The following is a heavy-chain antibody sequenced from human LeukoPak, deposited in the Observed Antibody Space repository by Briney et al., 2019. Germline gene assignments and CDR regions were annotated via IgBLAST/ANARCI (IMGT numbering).Heavy chain of an antibody. CDR2: ISSSSSYI. J-gene: IGHJ4*02. CDR3: ARGRYYDSSRGFDY. V-gene: IGHV3-21*04. D-gene: IGHD3-22*01. Sequence: PGGSLGLSCAASGFTFSSYSMNWVRQAPGKGLEWVSSISSSSSYIYYADSVKGRFTISRDNAKNSLYLQMNSLRAEDTALYYCARGRYYDSSRGFDYWGQGTLVTASS. CDR1: GFTFSSYS.